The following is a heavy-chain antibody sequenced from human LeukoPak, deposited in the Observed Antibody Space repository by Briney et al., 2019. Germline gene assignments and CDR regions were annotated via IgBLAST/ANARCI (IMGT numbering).Heavy chain of an antibody. V-gene: IGHV4-59*01. CDR1: GGSISSYY. CDR2: IYFSGST. J-gene: IGHJ3*02. Sequence: PSETLSLTCTVSGGSISSYYWSWIRQPPGKGLEWIGYIYFSGSTNYNPSLKSRVTISVDTSRNQFPLQLSSVTAADTAVYYCARETYYGSGSYYNDAFDIWGQATMVTVSS. CDR3: ARETYYGSGSYYNDAFDI. D-gene: IGHD3-10*01.